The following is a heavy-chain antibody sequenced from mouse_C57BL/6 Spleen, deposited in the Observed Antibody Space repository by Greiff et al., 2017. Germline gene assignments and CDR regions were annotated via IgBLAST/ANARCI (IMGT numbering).Heavy chain of an antibody. CDR3: ARGEYSNFDY. D-gene: IGHD2-5*01. CDR1: GYTFTSYW. Sequence: QVQLQQPGAELVRPGSSVKLSCKASGYTFTSYWMHWVKQRPIQGLEWIGNIDPSDSETHYNQKFKDKATLTVDKSSSTAYMQLSSLTSEDSAAYYCARGEYSNFDYWGQGTTLTVSS. J-gene: IGHJ2*01. V-gene: IGHV1-52*01. CDR2: IDPSDSET.